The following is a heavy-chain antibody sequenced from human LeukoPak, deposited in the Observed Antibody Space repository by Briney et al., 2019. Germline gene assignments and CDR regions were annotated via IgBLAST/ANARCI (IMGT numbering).Heavy chain of an antibody. D-gene: IGHD6-13*01. Sequence: SETLSLTCTVSGYSISSGYYRGWIRQPPGKGLEWIGSIYYSGSTYYNPSLKSRVTISVDTSKNQFSLKLSSVTAADTAVYYCARSRIAAVSGGYFDYWGQGTLVTVSS. CDR1: GYSISSGYY. CDR2: IYYSGST. V-gene: IGHV4-38-2*02. J-gene: IGHJ4*02. CDR3: ARSRIAAVSGGYFDY.